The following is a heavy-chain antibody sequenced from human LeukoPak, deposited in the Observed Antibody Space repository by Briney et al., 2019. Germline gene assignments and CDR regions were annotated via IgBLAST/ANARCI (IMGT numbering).Heavy chain of an antibody. CDR3: ARVRGYCSSTICYRYYFDY. CDR2: IYHSGST. Sequence: SETLSLTCTVSGYSISSGYYWGWIRQPPGKGLEWIGTIYHSGSTYYNPSLRSRVTISVDTSKNQFSLKLTSVTAADTAVYYCARVRGYCSSTICYRYYFDYWGQGTLVTVSS. J-gene: IGHJ4*02. D-gene: IGHD2-2*01. V-gene: IGHV4-38-2*02. CDR1: GYSISSGYY.